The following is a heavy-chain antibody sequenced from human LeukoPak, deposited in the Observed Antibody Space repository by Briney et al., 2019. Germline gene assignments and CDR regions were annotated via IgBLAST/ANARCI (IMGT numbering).Heavy chain of an antibody. CDR3: ARAKLEPAGTGAFDI. J-gene: IGHJ3*02. V-gene: IGHV3-23*01. CDR2: IYPHGDP. CDR1: GFTFKNYA. D-gene: IGHD6-19*01. Sequence: GGSLRLSCTPSGFTFKNYAMTWVRQAPGKGLEWVSAIYPHGDPHYADSVKGRFTISRDNSKNSLYMQMETLRAEDTALYYCARAKLEPAGTGAFDIWGPGTVVTVSS.